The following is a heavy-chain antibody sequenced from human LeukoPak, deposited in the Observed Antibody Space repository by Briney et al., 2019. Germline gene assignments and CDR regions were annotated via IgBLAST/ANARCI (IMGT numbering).Heavy chain of an antibody. V-gene: IGHV4-34*01. J-gene: IGHJ6*03. Sequence: SETLSLTCAVYGGSFSGYYWSWIRQPPGKGLEWIGEINHSGSTNYNPSLKSRVTISVDTSKNQFSLKLSSVTAADTAVYYCARPAYYYDSSGYYYYYYYMDVWGKGTTVTVSS. CDR3: ARPAYYYDSSGYYYYYYYMDV. CDR2: INHSGST. D-gene: IGHD3-22*01. CDR1: GGSFSGYY.